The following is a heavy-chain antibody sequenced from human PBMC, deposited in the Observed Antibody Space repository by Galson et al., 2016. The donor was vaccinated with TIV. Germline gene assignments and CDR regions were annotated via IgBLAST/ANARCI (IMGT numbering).Heavy chain of an antibody. CDR1: GYTFTGYF. J-gene: IGHJ4*02. CDR2: INPSGGST. V-gene: IGHV1-46*01. Sequence: SVKVSCKASGYTFTGYFIHWVRQAPGQGLEWMGIINPSGGSTSYAQKFQGRVTMTRVTSTSTVYMELSSLRSEDTAVDYCARDREVGSSDYDHWGQGTLVSVSS. CDR3: ARDREVGSSDYDH. D-gene: IGHD3-22*01.